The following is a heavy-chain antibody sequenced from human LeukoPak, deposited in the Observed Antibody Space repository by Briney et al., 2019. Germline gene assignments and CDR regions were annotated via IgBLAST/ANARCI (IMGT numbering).Heavy chain of an antibody. J-gene: IGHJ4*02. Sequence: GSLGLSCAASGFTFSDHIMNWVRQLPGKRLEWVAYVSGSGSTVYYADSVKGRFTISRDNGKSSLYLQMNSLRAEDTALYYCVRQFASWGQGTLVTVSS. CDR2: VSGSGSTV. CDR3: VRQFAS. V-gene: IGHV3-48*01. CDR1: GFTFSDHI.